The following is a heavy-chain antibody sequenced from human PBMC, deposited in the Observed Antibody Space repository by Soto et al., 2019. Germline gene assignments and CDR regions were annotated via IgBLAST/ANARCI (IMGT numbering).Heavy chain of an antibody. V-gene: IGHV4-39*01. CDR2: IYYSGST. CDR1: GGSISSSSYY. D-gene: IGHD3-3*01. CDR3: ARQDYDFWYYYYGMDV. Sequence: SETLSLTCTVSGGSISSSSYYWGWIRQPPGKGLEWIGSIYYSGSTYYNPSLESRVTISVDTSKNQFSLKLSSVTAADTAVYYCARQDYDFWYYYYGMDVWGQGTTVTVSS. J-gene: IGHJ6*02.